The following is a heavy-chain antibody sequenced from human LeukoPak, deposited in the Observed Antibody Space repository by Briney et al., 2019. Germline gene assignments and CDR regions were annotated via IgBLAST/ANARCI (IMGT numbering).Heavy chain of an antibody. V-gene: IGHV1-46*01. CDR3: ARDDGPDTAMVTFDY. CDR1: GYTFTSYY. Sequence: ASVKVSCKASGYTFTSYYMHWVRQAPGQGLEWMGIINPSGGSTSYAQKFQGRVTMTRDTSTSTVYMELSSLRSEDTAVYYCARDDGPDTAMVTFDYWGQGTLVTVSS. D-gene: IGHD5-18*01. J-gene: IGHJ4*02. CDR2: INPSGGST.